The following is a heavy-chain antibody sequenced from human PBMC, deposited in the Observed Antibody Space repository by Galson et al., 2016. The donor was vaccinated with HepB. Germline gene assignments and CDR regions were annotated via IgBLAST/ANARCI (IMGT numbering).Heavy chain of an antibody. J-gene: IGHJ4*02. V-gene: IGHV3-30-3*01. Sequence: SLRLSCAASGFTFSHYAIHWVRQAPGKGLEWVAVISYDGSNKYYADSVKGRFTISRDDSKNTLYLQMNSLRAEDTAVYYCAREGSYGDYSFDYWGQGALATVSS. CDR2: ISYDGSNK. CDR3: AREGSYGDYSFDY. D-gene: IGHD4-17*01. CDR1: GFTFSHYA.